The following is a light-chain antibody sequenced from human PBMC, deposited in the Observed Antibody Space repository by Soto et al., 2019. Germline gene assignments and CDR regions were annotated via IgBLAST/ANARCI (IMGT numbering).Light chain of an antibody. V-gene: IGKV3-11*01. CDR2: DVS. CDR1: QGVTTN. Sequence: EIVMTQSPATLSVSPEERATLSCRVGQGVTTNFAWYQQKSGQSPRLLIYDVSNRATGIPARFSSSASGTDFTLTISSLEPEDFAVYYCQQRSNWPRITFGQGTRLEI. CDR3: QQRSNWPRIT. J-gene: IGKJ5*01.